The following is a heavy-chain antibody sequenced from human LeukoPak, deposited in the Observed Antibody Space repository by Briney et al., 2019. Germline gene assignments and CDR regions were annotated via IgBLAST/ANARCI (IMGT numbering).Heavy chain of an antibody. CDR3: ASPSAQIPRSSGYYNA. CDR2: MNPNSGNT. J-gene: IGHJ5*02. CDR1: GYTFTSYD. D-gene: IGHD3-22*01. Sequence: GASVQVSCKASGYTFTSYDMNWVRQATGQGPDWMGWMNPNSGNTGYARKFQGRVTMTRNTAISTAYMELSGLRSEDTAVYYCASPSAQIPRSSGYYNAWGQGTLVTVSS. V-gene: IGHV1-8*01.